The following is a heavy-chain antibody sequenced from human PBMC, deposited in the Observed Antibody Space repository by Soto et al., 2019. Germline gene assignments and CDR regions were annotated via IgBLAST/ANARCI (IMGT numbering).Heavy chain of an antibody. CDR1: GFTFSSYA. J-gene: IGHJ2*01. Sequence: PEWSLRLSCAASGFTFSSYAMHWVRQAPGKGLEWVAVISYDGSNKYYADSVKGRFTISRDNSKNTLYLQMNSLRAEDTAVYYCARSLVFYMSGAGPDLHSFPRRRSTDL. CDR3: ARSLVFYMSGAGPDLHSFPRRRSTDL. CDR2: ISYDGSNK. D-gene: IGHD3-10*02. V-gene: IGHV3-30-3*01.